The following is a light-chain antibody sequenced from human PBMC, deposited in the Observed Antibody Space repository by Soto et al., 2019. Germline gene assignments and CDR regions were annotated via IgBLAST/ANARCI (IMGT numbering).Light chain of an antibody. V-gene: IGLV1-44*01. CDR2: GNS. CDR3: SNGASASLL. J-gene: IGLJ2*01. Sequence: QSVLTQEASVSGTVGQKVTLSLIETCNKVGSYVVGWYQQISHGTPKTVMFGNSLPSGIPDRFSASKSGTTASLTISGPYSEDETDYSCSNGASASLLLGGGTQLTVL. CDR1: CNKVGSYV.